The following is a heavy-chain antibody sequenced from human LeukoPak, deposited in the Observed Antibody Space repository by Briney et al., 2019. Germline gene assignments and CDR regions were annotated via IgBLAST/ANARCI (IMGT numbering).Heavy chain of an antibody. Sequence: ASVKVSCKASGYRFTSYAMNWVRQAPGQGLEWMGWINTNTGNSTYARGFTGRYVFSLDTSVSTAYLQISSLKAEDTAVYYCARGRGGSTLYYYYYMDVWGKGTTVTVSS. CDR1: GYRFTSYA. CDR3: ARGRGGSTLYYYYYMDV. J-gene: IGHJ6*03. V-gene: IGHV7-4-1*02. CDR2: INTNTGNS. D-gene: IGHD6-13*01.